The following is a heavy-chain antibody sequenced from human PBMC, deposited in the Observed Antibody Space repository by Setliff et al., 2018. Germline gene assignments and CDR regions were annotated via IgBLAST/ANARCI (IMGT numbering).Heavy chain of an antibody. V-gene: IGHV3-23*01. CDR3: AKSWRSDYYYDSSGYYFYSPPSLDY. D-gene: IGHD3-22*01. CDR2: ISYTGDRT. Sequence: GGSLRLSCAASGFTFTSYAMTWVRQPPGKGLEWVSAISYTGDRTSYADSVRGRFTISRDNSKNTLYLQMNSLRAEDTAVYYCAKSWRSDYYYDSSGYYFYSPPSLDYWGQGTLVTVSS. CDR1: GFTFTSYA. J-gene: IGHJ4*02.